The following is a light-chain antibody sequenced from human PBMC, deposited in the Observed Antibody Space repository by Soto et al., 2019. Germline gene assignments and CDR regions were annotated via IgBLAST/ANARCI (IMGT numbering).Light chain of an antibody. CDR3: MQSLQSPIT. CDR1: HSLLHVNVYNY. J-gene: IGKJ5*01. CDR2: LGS. Sequence: DIVMIQSPLSLRVTPGGPSSMSCSSSHSLLHVNVYNYLDCYLHRRVQSRHGLIYLGSNRASGVPDRFSGSGSGTDFTLTISRVEAEDFGVYYCMQSLQSPITFGRGTRLE. V-gene: IGKV2-28*01.